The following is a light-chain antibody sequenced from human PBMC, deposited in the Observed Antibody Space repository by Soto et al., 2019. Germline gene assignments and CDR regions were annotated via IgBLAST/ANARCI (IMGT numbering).Light chain of an antibody. CDR2: ATS. CDR1: QGIRND. J-gene: IGKJ2*01. Sequence: DIQMTQSPSSLSASVGDRVTITCRASQGIRNDLGWYQQKPGKAPKRLIYATSSLQSGVPSRFSDSRSDTEFTLTISSLQPEDFSPYYCIPHNSYPDTFGKGTKLEIK. CDR3: IPHNSYPDT. V-gene: IGKV1-17*01.